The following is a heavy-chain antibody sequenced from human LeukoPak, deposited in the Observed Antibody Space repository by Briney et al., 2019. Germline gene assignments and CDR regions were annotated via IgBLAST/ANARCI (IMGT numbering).Heavy chain of an antibody. J-gene: IGHJ4*02. CDR1: GFTFSSYG. D-gene: IGHD3-10*01. CDR2: ISWNSGSI. Sequence: GGSLRLSCAASGFTFSSYGMHWVRQAPGKGLVWVSGISWNSGSIGYADSVKGRFTISRDNAKNSLYLQMNSLRAEDTAVYYCASLAGSGSYYKSGFDYWGQGTLVTVSS. V-gene: IGHV3-9*01. CDR3: ASLAGSGSYYKSGFDY.